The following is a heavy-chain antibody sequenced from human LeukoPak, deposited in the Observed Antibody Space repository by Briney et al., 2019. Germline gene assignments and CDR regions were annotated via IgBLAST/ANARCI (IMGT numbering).Heavy chain of an antibody. CDR1: GFTFSSYG. CDR3: AKEGYSSSLGWVYYYYYYMDV. CDR2: IRYDGSNK. J-gene: IGHJ6*03. Sequence: PGGSLRLSCAVSGFTFSSYGMHWVRQAPGKGLEWVAFIRYDGSNKYYADSVKGRFTISRDNPKNTLYLQMNSLRAEDTAVYYCAKEGYSSSLGWVYYYYYYMDVWGKGTTVTVSS. V-gene: IGHV3-30*02. D-gene: IGHD6-13*01.